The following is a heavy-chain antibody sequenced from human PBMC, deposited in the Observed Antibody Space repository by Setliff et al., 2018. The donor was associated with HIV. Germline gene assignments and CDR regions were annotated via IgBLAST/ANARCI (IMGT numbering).Heavy chain of an antibody. CDR3: AREPYYDILTGYLDY. J-gene: IGHJ4*02. V-gene: IGHV3-20*04. D-gene: IGHD3-9*01. CDR1: GFTFSNYA. CDR2: ITSNGGRT. Sequence: PGGSLRLSCAASGFTFSNYAMTWVRQAPGKGLEWVSGITSNGGRTGYADSVKGRFTISRDNAKNSLYLQMNSLRAEDTALYYCAREPYYDILTGYLDYWGQGALVTVSS.